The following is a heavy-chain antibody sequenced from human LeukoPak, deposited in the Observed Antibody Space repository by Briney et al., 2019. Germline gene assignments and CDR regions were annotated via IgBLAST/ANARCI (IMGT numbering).Heavy chain of an antibody. J-gene: IGHJ3*02. Sequence: PGESLKISCKGSGYSFTSYWIGWVRQMPGKGLEWMGIIYPGDSDTRYSPSFQGQVTISADKSISTAYLQWSSLKASDTAMYYCARGMYYYDSSGYYYDAFDTWGQGTMVTVSS. CDR1: GYSFTSYW. CDR2: IYPGDSDT. CDR3: ARGMYYYDSSGYYYDAFDT. D-gene: IGHD3-22*01. V-gene: IGHV5-51*01.